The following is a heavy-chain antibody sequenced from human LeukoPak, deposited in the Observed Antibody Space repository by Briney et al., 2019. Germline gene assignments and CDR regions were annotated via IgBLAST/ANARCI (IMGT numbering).Heavy chain of an antibody. V-gene: IGHV4-39*01. D-gene: IGHD1-26*01. CDR2: MYYSGST. CDR1: GGSISSTSYY. J-gene: IGHJ4*02. CDR3: ASDFSGRYYHFDN. Sequence: SETLSLTCNVSGGSISSTSYYWGWIRQPPGKGLEWIGSMYYSGSTYYNPSLKSRVTISVDTPKNQFSLRLSSVTAADTAVYYCASDFSGRYYHFDNWGQGTLVTVSS.